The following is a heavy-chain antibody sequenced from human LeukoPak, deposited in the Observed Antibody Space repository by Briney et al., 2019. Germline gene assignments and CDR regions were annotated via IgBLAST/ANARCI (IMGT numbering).Heavy chain of an antibody. CDR2: INPNSGGT. J-gene: IGHJ5*02. CDR3: ARESIAASHNWFDP. D-gene: IGHD6-13*01. CDR1: GYTFTGYY. V-gene: IGHV1-2*02. Sequence: ASVKVSCKASGYTFTGYYMHWVRQAPGQGLEWMGWINPNSGGTNYAQKFQGRVTMTRDTSISTAYMELSRLRSDDTAVYYCARESIAASHNWFDPWGQGTLVTVSS.